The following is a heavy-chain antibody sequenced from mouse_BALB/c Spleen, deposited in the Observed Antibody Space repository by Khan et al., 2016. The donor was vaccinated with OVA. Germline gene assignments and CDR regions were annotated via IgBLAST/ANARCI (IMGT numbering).Heavy chain of an antibody. CDR2: FNPNNGGT. J-gene: IGHJ1*01. CDR3: TRRDYYAYYWFFDV. CDR1: GYTFTEYT. V-gene: IGHV1-18*01. Sequence: EVQLQQSGPELVKPGASVRISCKTSGYTFTEYTMHWVKQSHGKSLEWLGGFNPNNGGTSYNQKFKGKATLNVDKSSSTAYMELRSLTSEDSAVYYCTRRDYYAYYWFFDVWGAGTTVTVSS. D-gene: IGHD1-2*01.